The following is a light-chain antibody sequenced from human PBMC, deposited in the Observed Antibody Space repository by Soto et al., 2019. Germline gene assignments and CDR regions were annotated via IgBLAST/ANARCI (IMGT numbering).Light chain of an antibody. CDR3: QQSFSSPFP. CDR1: ETIGNY. V-gene: IGKV1-39*01. CDR2: SAS. Sequence: DIQMTQSPSSLSASVGDRVTLTCRASETIGNYLNWYQQKPGKATKLLIYSASRLETGVPSRFSASGSGTDFTLTISSVQHDDFATYYCQQSFSSPFPFGPGT. J-gene: IGKJ3*01.